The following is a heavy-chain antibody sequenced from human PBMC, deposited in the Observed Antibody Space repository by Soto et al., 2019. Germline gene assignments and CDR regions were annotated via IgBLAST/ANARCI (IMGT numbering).Heavy chain of an antibody. Sequence: ESGPTLVNATQTLTLTCPFSGFSLNTGGVGVGWIRQAPGKAPEWLILIYWDGDKRYSPSLKSRLTITKDTSKNQVVLTMTDMDPVDTATYYCAHRRGFGELLHWGPGTLVTVSS. CDR1: GFSLNTGGVG. CDR2: IYWDGDK. D-gene: IGHD3-10*01. CDR3: AHRRGFGELLH. V-gene: IGHV2-5*02. J-gene: IGHJ4*02.